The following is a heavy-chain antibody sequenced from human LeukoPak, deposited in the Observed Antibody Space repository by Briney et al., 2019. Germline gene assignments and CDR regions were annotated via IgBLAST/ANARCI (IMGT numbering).Heavy chain of an antibody. Sequence: PGGSLRLSCAASGFTFSSYAMSWVRQAPGKGLEWVSAISGSGGSTYYADSVKGRFTISRDNSKNTLYLQMNSLRAEDTAVYYCAKGPFSHDYGDYEAGMDVWGQGTTVTVSS. J-gene: IGHJ6*02. CDR1: GFTFSSYA. CDR3: AKGPFSHDYGDYEAGMDV. CDR2: ISGSGGST. D-gene: IGHD4-17*01. V-gene: IGHV3-23*01.